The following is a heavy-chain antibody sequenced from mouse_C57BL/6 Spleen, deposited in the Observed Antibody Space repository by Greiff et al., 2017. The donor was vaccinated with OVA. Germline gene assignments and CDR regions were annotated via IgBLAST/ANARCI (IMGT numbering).Heavy chain of an antibody. CDR3: ASRGDYDVGRFAY. CDR2: INPSTGGT. V-gene: IGHV1-42*01. D-gene: IGHD2-4*01. J-gene: IGHJ3*01. CDR1: GYSFTGYY. Sequence: EVQRVESGPELVKPGASVKISCKASGYSFTGYYMNWVKQSPEKSLEWIGEINPSTGGTTYNQKVKAKATLTVDKSSSTAYMQLKSLTSEDSAVYYCASRGDYDVGRFAYWGQGTLVTVSA.